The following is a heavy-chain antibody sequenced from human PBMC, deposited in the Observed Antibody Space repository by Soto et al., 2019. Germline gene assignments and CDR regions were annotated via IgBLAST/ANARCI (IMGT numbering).Heavy chain of an antibody. CDR1: GFTFSDHY. J-gene: IGHJ4*02. Sequence: EVQLVESGGGLVQPGGSLRLSCAASGFTFSDHYIDWVRQAPGKGLQWVGRSRNKANSYTTEYAASVKGRFTISRDDSKNSLYLQMNSLKTEDTAVYYCARSTYSSCSGWYVDYWGQGTLVTVSS. CDR3: ARSTYSSCSGWYVDY. V-gene: IGHV3-72*01. D-gene: IGHD6-19*01. CDR2: SRNKANSYTT.